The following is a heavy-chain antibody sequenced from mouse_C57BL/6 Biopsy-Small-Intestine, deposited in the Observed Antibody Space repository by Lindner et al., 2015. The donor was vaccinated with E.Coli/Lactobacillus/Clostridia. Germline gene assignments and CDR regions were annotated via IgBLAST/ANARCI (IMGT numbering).Heavy chain of an antibody. D-gene: IGHD1-1*01. Sequence: VQLQESGAELVRPGTSVKVSCKASGYAFTNYLIEWVKQRPGQGLEWIGVINPGSGGTNYSEKFKGKATLTADKSSSTAYMQLSSLTSEDSAVYFCAREATVVATRYFDYWGQGTTLTVSS. J-gene: IGHJ2*01. CDR2: INPGSGGT. V-gene: IGHV1-54*01. CDR1: GYAFTNYL. CDR3: AREATVVATRYFDY.